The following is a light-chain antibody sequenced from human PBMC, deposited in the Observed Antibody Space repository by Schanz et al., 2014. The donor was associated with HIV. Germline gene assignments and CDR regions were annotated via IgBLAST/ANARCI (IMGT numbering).Light chain of an antibody. CDR3: QQYSSSRQP. V-gene: IGKV3-20*01. J-gene: IGKJ4*01. CDR2: GAS. CDR1: QSISSTY. Sequence: EGVLTQSPGSLSFSPGERATLSCRASQSISSTYLAWYQQRPGQAPRLLIHGASRRATGIPDRFSGSGSGKEFTLTISRLETEDVAVYYCQQYSSSRQPFGGGTKVELK.